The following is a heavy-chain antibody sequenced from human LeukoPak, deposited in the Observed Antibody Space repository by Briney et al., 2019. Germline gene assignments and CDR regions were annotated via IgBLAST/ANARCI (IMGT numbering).Heavy chain of an antibody. CDR2: IYYSGIT. J-gene: IGHJ5*02. CDR1: GGSISSDDYY. CDR3: ARRVIMSATGVPDTWLDP. D-gene: IGHD2-8*02. Sequence: PSETLSLTCTVSGGSISSDDYYWSWIRQPPGKGLEWIGYIYYSGITYYNPSLKSRVTISVDTSKNQFSLKLSSVTAADTAVYYCARRVIMSATGVPDTWLDPWGQGILVTVSS. V-gene: IGHV4-30-4*01.